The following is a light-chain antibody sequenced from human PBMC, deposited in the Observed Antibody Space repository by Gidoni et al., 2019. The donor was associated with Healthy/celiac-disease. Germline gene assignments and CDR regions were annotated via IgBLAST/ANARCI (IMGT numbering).Light chain of an antibody. CDR2: AAS. Sequence: DIQMTQSPSSRSASVGDRVTITCRASQSIRSYLNWYQQKPGKAPKLLIYAASSLQSGVPSRFSGSGSGTDFTLTISSLQPEDFATYYCQQSYSTPWTFGQGTKVEIK. CDR1: QSIRSY. J-gene: IGKJ1*01. V-gene: IGKV1-39*01. CDR3: QQSYSTPWT.